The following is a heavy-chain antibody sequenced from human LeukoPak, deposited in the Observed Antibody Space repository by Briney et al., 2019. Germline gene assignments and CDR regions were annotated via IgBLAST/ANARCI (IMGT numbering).Heavy chain of an antibody. Sequence: ASVKVSCKASGYTFTSYGISWVRQAPGQGLEWMGWISAYNGNANYAQKLQGRVTMTTDTSTSTAYMELRSLRSDDTAVYYCAREVGDSSGYYYSDYWGQGTLVTVSS. J-gene: IGHJ4*02. V-gene: IGHV1-18*01. CDR1: GYTFTSYG. D-gene: IGHD3-22*01. CDR2: ISAYNGNA. CDR3: AREVGDSSGYYYSDY.